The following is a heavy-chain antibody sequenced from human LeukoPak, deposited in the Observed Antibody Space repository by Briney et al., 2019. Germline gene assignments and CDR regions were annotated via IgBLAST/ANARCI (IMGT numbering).Heavy chain of an antibody. CDR1: GGSFSGYY. D-gene: IGHD6-19*01. Sequence: SETLSLTCAVYGGSFSGYYWSWIRQPPGKGLEWIGEINYSGSTNYNPSLKSRVTISVDTSKNQFSLKLSSVTAADTAVYYCARLGQQWLVPDYWGQGTLVTVSS. CDR2: INYSGST. CDR3: ARLGQQWLVPDY. J-gene: IGHJ4*02. V-gene: IGHV4-34*01.